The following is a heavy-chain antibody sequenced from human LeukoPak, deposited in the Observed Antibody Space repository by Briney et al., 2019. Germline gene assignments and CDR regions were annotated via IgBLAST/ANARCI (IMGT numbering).Heavy chain of an antibody. CDR3: AKSVYSSGWYGRDYYYYYMDV. V-gene: IGHV3-23*01. J-gene: IGHJ6*03. Sequence: GGSLRLSCAASGFTFSSYAMSWVRQAPGKGLEWVSAISGSGGSTYYADSVKGRFTISRDNSKNTLYLQMNSLRAEDTAVYYCAKSVYSSGWYGRDYYYYYMDVWGKGTTVTVSS. CDR1: GFTFSSYA. D-gene: IGHD6-19*01. CDR2: ISGSGGST.